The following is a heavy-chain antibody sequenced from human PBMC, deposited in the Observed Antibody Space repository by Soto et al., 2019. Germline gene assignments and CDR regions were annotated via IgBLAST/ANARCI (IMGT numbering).Heavy chain of an antibody. CDR3: ARAPYDILTGDYYYYGMDV. D-gene: IGHD3-9*01. V-gene: IGHV3-21*01. J-gene: IGHJ6*02. CDR1: GFTFSSYS. Sequence: PGGSLRLSCAASGFTFSSYSMNWVRQAPGKGLEWVSSISSSSSYIYYADSVKGRFTISRDNAKNSLYLQMNSLRVEDTAVYYCARAPYDILTGDYYYYGMDVWGQGTTVTVSS. CDR2: ISSSSSYI.